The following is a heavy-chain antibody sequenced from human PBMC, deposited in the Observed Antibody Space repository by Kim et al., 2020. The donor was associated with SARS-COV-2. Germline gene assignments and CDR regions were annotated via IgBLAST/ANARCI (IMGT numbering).Heavy chain of an antibody. V-gene: IGHV1-3*01. J-gene: IGHJ3*02. Sequence: SQKFQGRGTITRDTSASTAYMELSSLRSEDTAVYYCASCVTSCGDDAFDIWGQGTMVTVSS. D-gene: IGHD2-2*01. CDR3: ASCVTSCGDDAFDI.